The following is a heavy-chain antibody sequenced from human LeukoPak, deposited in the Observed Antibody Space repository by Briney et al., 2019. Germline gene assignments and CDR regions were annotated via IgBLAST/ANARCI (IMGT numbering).Heavy chain of an antibody. CDR1: GYTFTVYY. D-gene: IGHD7-27*01. CDR2: INPNSGGT. J-gene: IGHJ4*02. Sequence: ASVKDSCKPAGYTFTVYYIHWVRQTPGQGLEWMGWINPNSGGTNYAQRFQGRVTMTRDTSISTAYMELSRLRSDDTAVYYCATNRGSTVHTCFHDYWGPGTLVTVSS. V-gene: IGHV1-2*02. CDR3: ATNRGSTVHTCFHDY.